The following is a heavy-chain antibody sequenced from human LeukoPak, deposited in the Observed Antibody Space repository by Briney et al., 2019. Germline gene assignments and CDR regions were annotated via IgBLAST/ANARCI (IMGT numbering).Heavy chain of an antibody. Sequence: GASVKVSCKASGYTFTGYYMHWVRQAPGQGLEWMGWINPNSGGTNSAQKFQGRVTMTRDTSISAAYMELSRLRSDDTAVYYCARQEMATTSVDYWGQGTLVTVSS. D-gene: IGHD5-24*01. J-gene: IGHJ4*02. CDR2: INPNSGGT. V-gene: IGHV1-2*02. CDR3: ARQEMATTSVDY. CDR1: GYTFTGYY.